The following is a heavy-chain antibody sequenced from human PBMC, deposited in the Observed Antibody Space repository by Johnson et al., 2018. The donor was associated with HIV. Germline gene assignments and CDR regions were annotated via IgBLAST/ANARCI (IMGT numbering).Heavy chain of an antibody. D-gene: IGHD3-22*01. CDR2: ISYAGSNK. V-gene: IGHV3-30*04. CDR3: AKELADSSGYYADAFDI. Sequence: QVLLVESGGGVVQPGRSLRLSCAASGFTFSSYAMHWVRQAPGKGLEWVAVISYAGSNKYYADSVKGRFTISRDNSKNTLYLQMNSLRAEDTAVYYCAKELADSSGYYADAFDIWGQGTMVTVSS. J-gene: IGHJ3*02. CDR1: GFTFSSYA.